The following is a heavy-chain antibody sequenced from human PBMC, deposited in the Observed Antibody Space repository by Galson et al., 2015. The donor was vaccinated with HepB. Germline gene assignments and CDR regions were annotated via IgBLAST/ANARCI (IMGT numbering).Heavy chain of an antibody. CDR3: AGNQSVDY. CDR2: ISTYNGNT. J-gene: IGHJ4*02. CDR1: GYTFTNFG. Sequence: SVKVSCKASGYTFTNFGFSWVRQAPGQGLEWMGWISTYNGNTNYAQKFQGRVTMTTDTSTSIAYMELRSLRSDDTAVYYCAGNQSVDYWGQGTLVTVSS. V-gene: IGHV1-18*04. D-gene: IGHD4-23*01.